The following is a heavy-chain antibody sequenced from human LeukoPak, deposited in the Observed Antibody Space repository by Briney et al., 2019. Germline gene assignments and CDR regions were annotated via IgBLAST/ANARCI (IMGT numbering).Heavy chain of an antibody. Sequence: GGSLRLSCAASGFTFSSYGMSWVRQAPGKGLEWVSGISGSGSDGSTYYADSVKGRFTISRDNSKNTLYLQMNSLRAEDTAVYYCAKYSHDSSGSYDYWGQGTLVAVSS. J-gene: IGHJ4*02. CDR1: GFTFSSYG. CDR3: AKYSHDSSGSYDY. V-gene: IGHV3-23*01. CDR2: ISGSGSDGST. D-gene: IGHD3-22*01.